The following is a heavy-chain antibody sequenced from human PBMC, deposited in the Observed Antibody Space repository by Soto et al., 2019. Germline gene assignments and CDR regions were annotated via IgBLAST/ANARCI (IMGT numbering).Heavy chain of an antibody. Sequence: GASVKVSCNTSGNTLTSFYINWVRQAPGQGLEWVGRLSPTTGGTNYAQHFQGRVTVTWDMSTFTAYMELSSLIYEDTAVYYCARPPGYVTDWYYFDTWGQGTQVTVSS. CDR3: ARPPGYVTDWYYFDT. V-gene: IGHV1-2*02. CDR1: GNTLTSFY. J-gene: IGHJ4*02. D-gene: IGHD3-9*01. CDR2: LSPTTGGT.